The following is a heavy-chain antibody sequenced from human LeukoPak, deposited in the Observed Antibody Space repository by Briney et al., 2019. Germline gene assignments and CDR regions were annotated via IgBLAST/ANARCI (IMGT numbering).Heavy chain of an antibody. D-gene: IGHD1-26*01. CDR1: GGTFSSYA. CDR2: INPIFGTA. CDR3: ASHWSDSIDY. Sequence: ASVKVSCKASGGTFSSYAISWVRQAPGQGLEWMGGINPIFGTANYAQKFQGRVTITADESTSTAYMELSSLRSEDTAVYYCASHWSDSIDYWGQGTLVTVSS. J-gene: IGHJ4*02. V-gene: IGHV1-69*13.